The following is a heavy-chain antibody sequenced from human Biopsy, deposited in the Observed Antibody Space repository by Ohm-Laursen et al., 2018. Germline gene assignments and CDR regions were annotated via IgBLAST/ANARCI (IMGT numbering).Heavy chain of an antibody. CDR3: VKSADSSGFWEASDY. V-gene: IGHV3-9*01. D-gene: IGHD3-22*01. J-gene: IGHJ4*02. Sequence: SLRLSCTASGFRFDDYAMQWVRQAPGKGLEWVSGISWSSGTIGYADSVKGRFTVSRDNAKNSLFLQMNSLRVEDTALYYCVKSADSSGFWEASDYWGQGTLVTVSS. CDR2: ISWSSGTI. CDR1: GFRFDDYA.